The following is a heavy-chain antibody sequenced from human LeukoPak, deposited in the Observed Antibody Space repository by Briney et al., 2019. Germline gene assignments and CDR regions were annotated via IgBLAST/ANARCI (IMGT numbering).Heavy chain of an antibody. CDR2: IRGSGGST. V-gene: IGHV3-23*01. Sequence: GGSLRLSCAASGFTFSSYPMSGARRAPGRGREGVSAIRGSGGSTYYADSVKGRFTITRDNSKNTLYLQMNSLRAEDTAVYYCAKDPRVDVVPAAFDYWGQGTLVTVSS. CDR1: GFTFSSYP. CDR3: AKDPRVDVVPAAFDY. J-gene: IGHJ4*02. D-gene: IGHD2-2*01.